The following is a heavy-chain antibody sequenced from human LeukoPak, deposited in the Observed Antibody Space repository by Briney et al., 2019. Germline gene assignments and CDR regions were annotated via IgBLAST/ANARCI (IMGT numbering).Heavy chain of an antibody. CDR2: IIPIVGTA. V-gene: IGHV1-69*13. CDR1: GGTFSSYA. Sequence: SVKVSCKASGGTFSSYAISWVRQAPGQGLEWMGGIIPIVGTANYAQKFQGRVTITADESTSTAYMELSSLRSEDTAVYYCARDRGVGYSSSYTTWDYWGQGTLVTVSS. CDR3: ARDRGVGYSSSYTTWDY. J-gene: IGHJ4*02. D-gene: IGHD6-13*01.